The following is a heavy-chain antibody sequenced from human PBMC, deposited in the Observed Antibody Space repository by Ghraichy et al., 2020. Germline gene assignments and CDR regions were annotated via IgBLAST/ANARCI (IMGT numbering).Heavy chain of an antibody. Sequence: GESLNISCAASGFTFSNYSMNWVRQASGKGLEWIASISSSGEYISYGDSMKGRFTISRDNDNAKSSLYLDMNSLRDDDTAFYYCVREGGHSSVNAFDIWGQGTMVTVSS. V-gene: IGHV3-21*01. D-gene: IGHD6-19*01. CDR3: VREGGHSSVNAFDI. CDR2: ISSSGEYI. J-gene: IGHJ3*02. CDR1: GFTFSNYS.